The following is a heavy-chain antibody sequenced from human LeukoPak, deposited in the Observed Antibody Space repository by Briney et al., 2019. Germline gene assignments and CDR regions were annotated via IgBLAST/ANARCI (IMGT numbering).Heavy chain of an antibody. V-gene: IGHV1-8*01. D-gene: IGHD3-22*01. J-gene: IGHJ3*02. CDR3: ARDPPVDRDYYDSSGYYDAFDI. CDR2: MNPNSGNT. Sequence: ASVKVSCKASGYTFTSYDINWVRQATGQGLEWMGWMNPNSGNTGYAQKFQGRVTMTRNTSISTAYMELSSLRSEDTAVYYCARDPPVDRDYYDSSGYYDAFDIWGQGTMVTVSS. CDR1: GYTFTSYD.